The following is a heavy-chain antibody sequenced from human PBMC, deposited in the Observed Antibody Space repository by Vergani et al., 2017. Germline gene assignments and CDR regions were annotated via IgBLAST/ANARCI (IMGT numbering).Heavy chain of an antibody. V-gene: IGHV3-30*02. J-gene: IGHJ4*02. D-gene: IGHD4-11*01. CDR1: GFSFSSFG. CDR3: TXDMYSNGNQIFDY. Sequence: VHLAESGGGFFQPGGSLGFSCATSGFSFSSFGMHWVRQAPGKGLEWVAFIRPDESNKYYADSVKGRFTISRDNSRNTLHLQMNSLRPDDTAMYYCTXDMYSNGNQIFDYWGQGALLTVSS. CDR2: IRPDESNK.